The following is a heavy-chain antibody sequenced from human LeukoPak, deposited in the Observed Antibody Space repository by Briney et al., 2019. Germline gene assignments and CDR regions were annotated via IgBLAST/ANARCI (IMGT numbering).Heavy chain of an antibody. V-gene: IGHV1-46*01. CDR3: AREEIYYDSSGYYYGPYFDY. Sequence: VASVKVSCKASGYTFTSYYMHWARQAPGQGLEWMGIINPSGGSTSSAQKFQGRVTMTRDTSTSTVYMEVSSLRSEDTAVYYCAREEIYYDSSGYYYGPYFDYWGQGTLVTVSS. CDR2: INPSGGST. D-gene: IGHD3-22*01. CDR1: GYTFTSYY. J-gene: IGHJ4*02.